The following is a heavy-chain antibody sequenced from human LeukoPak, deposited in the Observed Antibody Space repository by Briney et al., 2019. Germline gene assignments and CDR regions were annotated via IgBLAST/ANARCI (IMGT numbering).Heavy chain of an antibody. J-gene: IGHJ3*02. Sequence: ASVKVSCKASGGTFSSYAISWVRQAPGQGLEWMGGIIPIFGTANYAQKFQGRVTITTDESTSTAYMELSSLRSEDTAVYYCARDSCGGDCYPGSYAFDIRGPGTMVTVSS. V-gene: IGHV1-69*05. CDR3: ARDSCGGDCYPGSYAFDI. D-gene: IGHD2-21*02. CDR1: GGTFSSYA. CDR2: IIPIFGTA.